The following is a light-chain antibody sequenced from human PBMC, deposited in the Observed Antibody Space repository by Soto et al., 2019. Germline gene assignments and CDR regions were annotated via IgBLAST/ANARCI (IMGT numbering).Light chain of an antibody. CDR1: QSISSW. J-gene: IGKJ4*01. Sequence: DIQMTQSPFTLSASVGDSVTITCRASQSISSWLAWYQQKPGKAPNLLIYDASSLESGVPSRFSGSGSGTEFTLTISSLQPDDFATYYCQHYDTYPLTFGGGTKVDIK. V-gene: IGKV1-5*01. CDR2: DAS. CDR3: QHYDTYPLT.